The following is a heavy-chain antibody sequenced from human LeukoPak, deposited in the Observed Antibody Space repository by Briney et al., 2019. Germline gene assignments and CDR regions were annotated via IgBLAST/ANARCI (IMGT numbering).Heavy chain of an antibody. Sequence: PGGSLRLSCAASGFTFSSYWMHWVRQAPGKGLEWVSYISSSTSTIYYADSVKGRFTISRDNAKNSLYLQMNSLRAEDTAVYYCARLPVVPAAIIYYYYYYMDVWGKGTTVTVSS. J-gene: IGHJ6*03. CDR3: ARLPVVPAAIIYYYYYYMDV. CDR2: ISSSTSTI. D-gene: IGHD2-2*01. V-gene: IGHV3-48*01. CDR1: GFTFSSYW.